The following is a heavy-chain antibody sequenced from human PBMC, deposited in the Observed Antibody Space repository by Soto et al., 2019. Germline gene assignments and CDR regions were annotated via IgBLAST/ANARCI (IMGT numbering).Heavy chain of an antibody. V-gene: IGHV4-59*01. CDR2: IYYSGST. J-gene: IGHJ4*02. D-gene: IGHD6-13*01. CDR1: GGSISSYY. Sequence: QVQLQESGPGLVKPSETLSLTCTVSGGSISSYYWSWIRQPPGKGLEWIGYIYYSGSTNYNPSLKSRVTISVDTSKNQFSLQLSSVTAADTAVYYCARDPPYTPGIAAAGFYFDYWGQGTLVTVSS. CDR3: ARDPPYTPGIAAAGFYFDY.